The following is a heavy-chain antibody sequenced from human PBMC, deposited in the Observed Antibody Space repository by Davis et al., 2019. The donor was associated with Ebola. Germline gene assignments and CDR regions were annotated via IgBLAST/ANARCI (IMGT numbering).Heavy chain of an antibody. J-gene: IGHJ6*02. CDR1: GFTFSSYE. V-gene: IGHV3-7*01. CDR2: IKQDGSEK. Sequence: GESLKISCAASGFTFSSYEMNWVRQAPGKGLEWVANIKQDGSEKYYVDSVKGRFTISRDNAKNSLYLQMNSLRAEDTAVYYCARDRRAWGLMDVWGQGTTVTVSS. CDR3: ARDRRAWGLMDV. D-gene: IGHD7-27*01.